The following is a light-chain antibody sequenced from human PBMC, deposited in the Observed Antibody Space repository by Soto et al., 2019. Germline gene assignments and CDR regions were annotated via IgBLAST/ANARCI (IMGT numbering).Light chain of an antibody. J-gene: IGKJ3*01. Sequence: EIVLTQSPGTLSLSPGERATLSCWASQSVSSNSLAWYQQKPGQAPRLLIYGASTRATGIPDRFSGGGSGTDFTLTISRLEPDDFAVYYCQHYGSSLFTFGPGTKVDIK. CDR2: GAS. V-gene: IGKV3-20*01. CDR1: QSVSSNS. CDR3: QHYGSSLFT.